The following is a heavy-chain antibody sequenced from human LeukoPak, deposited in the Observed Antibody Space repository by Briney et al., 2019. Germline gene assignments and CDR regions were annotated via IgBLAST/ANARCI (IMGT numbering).Heavy chain of an antibody. CDR3: SRESGAFCPFGY. CDR2: IYYRGST. V-gene: IGHV4-31*03. J-gene: IGHJ4*02. D-gene: IGHD1-26*01. CDR1: GGSISSGAYY. Sequence: SETLSLTCTVSGGSISSGAYYWNWIRQHPGKGLEWIGYIYYRGSTYYNPSLNGRVTMSLDESSNQLSLNLTSVTAADTAIYYCSRESGAFCPFGYWGQGTLVIVPS.